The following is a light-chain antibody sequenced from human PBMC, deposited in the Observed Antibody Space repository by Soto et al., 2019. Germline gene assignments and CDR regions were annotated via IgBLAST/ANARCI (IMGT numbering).Light chain of an antibody. CDR1: SSDVGGYNY. CDR3: SSFANSIPLYV. Sequence: QSVLTQPASVSGSPGQSITISCTGTSSDVGGYNYVSWFQQHPGNAPKLIIYEVSNRPSGVSSRFSGSKSGNTASLTISGLQAEDEADYYCSSFANSIPLYVFGTGTKVTVL. V-gene: IGLV2-14*01. CDR2: EVS. J-gene: IGLJ1*01.